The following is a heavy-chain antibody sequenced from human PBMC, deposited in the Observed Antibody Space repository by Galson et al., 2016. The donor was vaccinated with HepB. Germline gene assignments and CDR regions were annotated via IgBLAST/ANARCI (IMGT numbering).Heavy chain of an antibody. CDR2: INTNTGNP. CDR1: GYTFTSYA. D-gene: IGHD3-16*01. Sequence: SVKVSCKASGYTFTSYAMNWVRQAPGQGLEWMGWINTNTGNPTYAQGFTGRFVFSLDTSVSTAYLQSSSLKAEATAVYYCARPIHLGGYYYYGMDVWGQGTTVTVSS. J-gene: IGHJ6*02. V-gene: IGHV7-4-1*02. CDR3: ARPIHLGGYYYYGMDV.